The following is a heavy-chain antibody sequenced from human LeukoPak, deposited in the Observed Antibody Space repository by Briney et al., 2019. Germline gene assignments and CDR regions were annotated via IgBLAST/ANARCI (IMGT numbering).Heavy chain of an antibody. CDR1: GFTVSSNY. CDR2: IYSGGST. D-gene: IGHD6-13*01. CDR3: ARDWGSSSWYRPYGMDV. Sequence: GGSLRLSCAASGFTVSSNYMSSVRQAPGKGLEWVSVIYSGGSTYYADSVKGRFTISRDNSKNTLYLQMNSLRAEDTAVYYCARDWGSSSWYRPYGMDVWGQGTTVTVSS. V-gene: IGHV3-66*01. J-gene: IGHJ6*02.